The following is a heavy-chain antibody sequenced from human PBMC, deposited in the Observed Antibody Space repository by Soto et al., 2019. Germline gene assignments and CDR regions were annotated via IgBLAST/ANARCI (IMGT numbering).Heavy chain of an antibody. Sequence: QMQLVQSGPEVKKPGTSVKVSCKASGFTFTSSAMQWVRQARGQRLEWIGWIVVGSGHTNYAQKFQERVTITRDMSTSTAYRELSSLRSEDTGVYYCAADSRYCSGGNCEDYWCQGTLVTVSS. V-gene: IGHV1-58*02. D-gene: IGHD2-15*01. CDR2: IVVGSGHT. J-gene: IGHJ4*02. CDR3: AADSRYCSGGNCEDY. CDR1: GFTFTSSA.